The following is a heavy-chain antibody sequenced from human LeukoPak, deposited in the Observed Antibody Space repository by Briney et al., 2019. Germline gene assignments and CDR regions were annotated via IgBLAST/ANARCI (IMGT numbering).Heavy chain of an antibody. CDR3: ARSSGWNFDY. Sequence: GGYLRLSCAASGFTFSSYSMNWVRQAPGKGLEWVSSISSSSSYIYYADSVKGRFTISRDNAKNSLYLQMHSLRAEDTAVYYCARSSGWNFDYWGQGTLVTVSS. CDR1: GFTFSSYS. D-gene: IGHD6-19*01. CDR2: ISSSSSYI. J-gene: IGHJ4*02. V-gene: IGHV3-21*01.